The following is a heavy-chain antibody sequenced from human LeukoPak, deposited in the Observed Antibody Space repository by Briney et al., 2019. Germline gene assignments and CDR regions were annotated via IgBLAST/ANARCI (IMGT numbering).Heavy chain of an antibody. Sequence: ASVKVSCKASGYTFTSYGISWVRQAPGQGLEWMGRISAYNGNTNYAQKLQGRVTMTTDTSTSTAYMELRSLRSDDTAVYYCARDSAAAGHLWFDPWGQGTLVTVSS. D-gene: IGHD6-13*01. CDR2: ISAYNGNT. J-gene: IGHJ5*02. CDR3: ARDSAAAGHLWFDP. CDR1: GYTFTSYG. V-gene: IGHV1-18*01.